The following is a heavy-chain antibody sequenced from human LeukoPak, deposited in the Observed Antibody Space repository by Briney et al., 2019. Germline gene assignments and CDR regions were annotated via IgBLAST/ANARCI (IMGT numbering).Heavy chain of an antibody. J-gene: IGHJ6*03. Sequence: SETLSLTCTVSGGSISSYYWSWIRQPAGKGLEGGGRIYPSGSTNYNPSLKSRVTMSVDTSKNQFSLKLSSVTAAHTAVYYCAREPRNYEGYYYMDVWGKGTTVTVSS. CDR2: IYPSGST. V-gene: IGHV4-4*07. D-gene: IGHD3-3*01. CDR3: AREPRNYEGYYYMDV. CDR1: GGSISSYY.